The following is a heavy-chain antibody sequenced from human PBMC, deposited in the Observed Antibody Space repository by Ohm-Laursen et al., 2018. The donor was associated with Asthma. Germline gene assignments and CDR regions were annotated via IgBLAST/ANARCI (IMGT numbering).Heavy chain of an antibody. CDR1: GFTFRSYA. CDR2: VSANSGKT. CDR3: AKDVFAGPNVVVVTAADC. J-gene: IGHJ4*02. V-gene: IGHV3-23*01. Sequence: SLRLSCSAPGFTFRSYAMHWVRQAPGKGLEWVAGVSANSGKTRYADSVKGRFTISRDNPKNILYLQMNSLRADDTAVYFCAKDVFAGPNVVVVTAADCWGQGTLVTVSS. D-gene: IGHD2-21*02.